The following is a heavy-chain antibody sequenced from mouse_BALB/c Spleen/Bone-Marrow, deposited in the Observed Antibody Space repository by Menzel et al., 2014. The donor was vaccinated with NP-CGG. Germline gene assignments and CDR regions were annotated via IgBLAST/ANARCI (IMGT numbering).Heavy chain of an antibody. CDR2: ISTYPGNT. CDR1: GYTFTDYA. V-gene: IGHV1-67*01. Sequence: LVESGPELVRPGVSVKISCKGSGYTFTDYAMHWVKQSHAKSLEWIGVISTYPGNTNYNQKFKGKATMTVDKSSSTAYMELARLTSEDSAIYYCARWYYFDYWGQGTTLTVSS. J-gene: IGHJ2*01. CDR3: ARWYYFDY.